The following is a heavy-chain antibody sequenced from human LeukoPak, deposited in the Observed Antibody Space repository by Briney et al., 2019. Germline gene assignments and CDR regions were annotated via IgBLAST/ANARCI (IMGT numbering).Heavy chain of an antibody. D-gene: IGHD5-18*01. J-gene: IGHJ2*01. Sequence: GGSLRLSCAASGFTVSSNYMSWVRQAPGKGLEWVSVIYSGGSTYYADSVKGRFTISRDNSKNTLYLQMNSLRAEDTAVYYCARSGPRRKYSYAITPDWYFDLWGRGTLVTVSS. CDR2: IYSGGST. CDR3: ARSGPRRKYSYAITPDWYFDL. CDR1: GFTVSSNY. V-gene: IGHV3-53*01.